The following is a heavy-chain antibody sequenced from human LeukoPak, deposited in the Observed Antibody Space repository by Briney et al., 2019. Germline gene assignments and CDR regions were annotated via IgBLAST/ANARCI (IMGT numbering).Heavy chain of an antibody. CDR1: GFTFSDHA. CDR3: AKEPQERVIFDY. Sequence: GGSLRLSCAASGFTFSDHAMTWVRQAPGKGLEWVSSISGSGGTTYFADSVKGRFTISRDNSKNTLYLQMNSLRAEDTAVYYCAKEPQERVIFDYWGQGTLVTVSS. CDR2: ISGSGGTT. V-gene: IGHV3-23*01. D-gene: IGHD3-22*01. J-gene: IGHJ4*02.